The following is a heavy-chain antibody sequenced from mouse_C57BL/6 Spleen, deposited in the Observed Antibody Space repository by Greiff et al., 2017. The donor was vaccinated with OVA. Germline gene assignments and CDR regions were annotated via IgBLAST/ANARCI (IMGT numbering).Heavy chain of an antibody. CDR2: IDPNSGGT. D-gene: IGHD3-2*02. J-gene: IGHJ3*01. Sequence: VQLQQPGAELVKPGASVKLSCKASGYTFTSYWMHWVKQRPGRGLEWIGRIDPNSGGTKYNEKFKSKATLTVDKPSSTAYMQLSSLTSEDSAVYYCARKGDSSGWFAYWGQGTLVTVSA. V-gene: IGHV1-62-3*01. CDR1: GYTFTSYW. CDR3: ARKGDSSGWFAY.